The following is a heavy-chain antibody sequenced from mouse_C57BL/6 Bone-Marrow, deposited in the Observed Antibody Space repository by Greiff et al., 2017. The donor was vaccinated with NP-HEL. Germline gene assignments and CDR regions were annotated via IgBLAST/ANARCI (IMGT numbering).Heavy chain of an antibody. Sequence: EVKLVESGGGLVKPGGSLKLSCAASGFTFSDYGMHWVRQAPEKGLEWVAYISSGSSTIYYADTVKGRFTNSRDNAKNTLFLQLTSLRSEDTAMFYCARRSSHAMDYWGQGTSVTVSS. V-gene: IGHV5-17*01. J-gene: IGHJ4*01. CDR3: ARRSSHAMDY. D-gene: IGHD1-1*01. CDR1: GFTFSDYG. CDR2: ISSGSSTI.